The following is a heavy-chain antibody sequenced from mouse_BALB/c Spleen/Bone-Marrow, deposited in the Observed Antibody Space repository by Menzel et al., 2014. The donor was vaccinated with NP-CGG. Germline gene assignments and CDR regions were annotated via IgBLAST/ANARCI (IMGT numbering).Heavy chain of an antibody. Sequence: VMLVESGGELMKPGASVKISCKATGYTFSNYWIQWVKLRPGHGPEWIGEILPGSDNTNYNEKFKGKATFTADTSSNTAYMQLSSLTSEDSAVYYCARGNPFDFWGQGTTLTVSS. CDR3: ARGNPFDF. J-gene: IGHJ2*01. CDR2: ILPGSDNT. V-gene: IGHV1-9*01. CDR1: GYTFSNYW.